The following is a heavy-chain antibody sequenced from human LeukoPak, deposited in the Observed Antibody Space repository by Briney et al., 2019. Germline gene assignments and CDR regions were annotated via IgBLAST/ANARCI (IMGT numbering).Heavy chain of an antibody. CDR1: GGSISSYY. Sequence: SETLSLTCTASGGSISSYYWSWIRQPPGKGLEWIGYIYTSGSTNYNPSLKSRVTISVDTSKNQFSLKLSSVTAADTAVYYCARTYCSGGSCSIDYWGQGTLVTVSS. CDR3: ARTYCSGGSCSIDY. J-gene: IGHJ4*02. D-gene: IGHD2-15*01. CDR2: IYTSGST. V-gene: IGHV4-4*09.